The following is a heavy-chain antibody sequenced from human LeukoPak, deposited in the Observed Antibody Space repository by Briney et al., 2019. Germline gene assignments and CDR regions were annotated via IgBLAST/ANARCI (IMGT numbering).Heavy chain of an antibody. V-gene: IGHV3-20*04. CDR2: INWNGGST. CDR1: GFTFDDYA. CDR3: ARELDAFDI. J-gene: IGHJ3*02. Sequence: GGSRGLSWAASGFTFDDYAMSGVGQAPGKGLEWVSGINWNGGSTGYADSVKGRFTISRDNAKNSLYLQMNSLRAEDTALYYCARELDAFDIWGQGTMVTVSS.